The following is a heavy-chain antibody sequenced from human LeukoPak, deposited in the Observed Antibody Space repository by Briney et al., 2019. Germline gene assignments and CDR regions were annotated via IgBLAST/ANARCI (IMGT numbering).Heavy chain of an antibody. Sequence: GGSLRLSCAASGFTFSSYSMNWVRQAPGKGLEWVSSISSSSSYIYYADSVKGRFTISRDNAKNSLYLQMNSLRAEDTAVYYCARDMRTDGSGSCISPLGYYYYYYYMDVWGKGTTVTISS. D-gene: IGHD3-10*01. CDR1: GFTFSSYS. V-gene: IGHV3-21*01. CDR2: ISSSSSYI. J-gene: IGHJ6*03. CDR3: ARDMRTDGSGSCISPLGYYYYYYYMDV.